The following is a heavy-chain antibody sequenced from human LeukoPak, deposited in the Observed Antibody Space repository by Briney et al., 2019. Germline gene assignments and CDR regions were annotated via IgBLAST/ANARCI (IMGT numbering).Heavy chain of an antibody. J-gene: IGHJ4*02. Sequence: ASVKVSCKASGYTFTSYDINWVRQATGQGLEWMGWMNPNSGNTGYAQKFQGRVTITTDESTSTAYMELSSLRSEDTAVYYCAGAYYDFWSGYYRGIHNSDFDYWGQGTLVTVSS. CDR2: MNPNSGNT. V-gene: IGHV1-8*01. CDR3: AGAYYDFWSGYYRGIHNSDFDY. CDR1: GYTFTSYD. D-gene: IGHD3-3*01.